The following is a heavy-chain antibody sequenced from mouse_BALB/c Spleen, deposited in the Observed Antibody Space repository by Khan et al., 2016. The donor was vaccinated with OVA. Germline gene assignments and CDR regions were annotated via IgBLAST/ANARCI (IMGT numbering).Heavy chain of an antibody. J-gene: IGHJ3*01. Sequence: QVQLQQPGPGLVQPSQSLSITCTASGFSLTTYGVHWVRQSPGKGLEWLGLIWSGGNTDYNAAFISRLSITKDNSKSQVFFKMNSLQADDTAMYYCARNSYMYDFTYWGQGTLVTVSA. CDR1: GFSLTTYG. V-gene: IGHV2-2*01. CDR3: ARNSYMYDFTY. CDR2: IWSGGNT. D-gene: IGHD2-14*01.